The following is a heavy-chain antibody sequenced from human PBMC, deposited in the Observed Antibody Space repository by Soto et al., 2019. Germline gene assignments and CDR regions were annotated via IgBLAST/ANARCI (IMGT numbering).Heavy chain of an antibody. Sequence: GGSLRLSCAASGFIFSSYWMHWGRQVPGKGPVWVARINSDGRNTKYADSVKGRFTISRDNAKNTLYLQTNSLRAEDTAVYYCASDFMARVRDSNCFDPWGQGTVVTVSS. CDR1: GFIFSSYW. D-gene: IGHD3-10*01. CDR3: ASDFMARVRDSNCFDP. J-gene: IGHJ5*02. V-gene: IGHV3-74*03. CDR2: INSDGRNT.